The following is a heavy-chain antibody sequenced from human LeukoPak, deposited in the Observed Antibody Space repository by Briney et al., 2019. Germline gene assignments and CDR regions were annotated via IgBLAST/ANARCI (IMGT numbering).Heavy chain of an antibody. CDR3: ASRLRDYYDSSGYWNWFDP. CDR2: IHYSGST. Sequence: SETLSLTCTVSGGSISSYYWSWIRQPPGKGLEWIGYIHYSGSTNYNPSLKSRVTISVDTSKNQFSLKLSSVTAADAAVYYCASRLRDYYDSSGYWNWFDPWGQGTLVTVSS. J-gene: IGHJ5*02. D-gene: IGHD3-22*01. CDR1: GGSISSYY. V-gene: IGHV4-59*01.